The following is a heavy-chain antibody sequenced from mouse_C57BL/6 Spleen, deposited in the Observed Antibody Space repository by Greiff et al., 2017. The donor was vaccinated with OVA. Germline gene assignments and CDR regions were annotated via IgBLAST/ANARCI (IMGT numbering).Heavy chain of an antibody. CDR3: ARDRGGFSYAMDY. CDR2: INYDGSST. CDR1: GFTFSDYY. J-gene: IGHJ4*01. Sequence: EVMLVESEGGLVQPGSSMKLSCTASGFTFSDYYMAWVRQVPEKGLEWVANINYDGSSTYYLDSLKSRFIISRDNAKNILYLQMSSLKSEDTATYYCARDRGGFSYAMDYWGQGTSVTVSS. V-gene: IGHV5-16*01.